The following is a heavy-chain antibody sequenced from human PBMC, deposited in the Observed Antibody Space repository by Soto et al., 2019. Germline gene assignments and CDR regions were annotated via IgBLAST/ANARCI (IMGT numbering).Heavy chain of an antibody. D-gene: IGHD5-18*01. CDR1: GFTFSSYA. CDR3: AKGAPEPVDTAMVHYYYGMDV. Sequence: GGSLRLSCAASGFTFSSYAMSWVRQAPGKGLEWVSAISGSGGSTYYADSVKGRFTISRDNSKNTLYLQMNSLRAEDTAVYYCAKGAPEPVDTAMVHYYYGMDVWGQGTTVTVSS. CDR2: ISGSGGST. J-gene: IGHJ6*02. V-gene: IGHV3-23*01.